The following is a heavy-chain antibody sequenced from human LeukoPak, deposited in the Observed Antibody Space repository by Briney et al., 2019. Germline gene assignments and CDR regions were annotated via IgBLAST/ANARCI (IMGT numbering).Heavy chain of an antibody. Sequence: GGSLRLSCAASGFTFSTYAMSWVRQAPGKGLEWVLSITGSGDSTYYADFVKGRFTISRDNSKNALYLQMNSLRAEDTAVYYCAKGGISGYYPFEYWGQGALVTVSS. CDR3: AKGGISGYYPFEY. V-gene: IGHV3-23*01. CDR2: ITGSGDST. D-gene: IGHD3-3*01. CDR1: GFTFSTYA. J-gene: IGHJ4*02.